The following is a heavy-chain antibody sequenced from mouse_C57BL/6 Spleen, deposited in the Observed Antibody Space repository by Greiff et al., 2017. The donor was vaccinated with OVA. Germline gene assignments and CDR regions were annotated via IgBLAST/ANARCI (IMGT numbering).Heavy chain of an antibody. V-gene: IGHV5-4*01. D-gene: IGHD4-1*01. CDR2: ISDGGSYT. J-gene: IGHJ2*01. Sequence: EVKLMESGGGLVKPGGSLKLSCAASGFTFSSYAMSWVRQTPEKRLEWVATISDGGSYTYYPDNVKGRFTISRDNAKNNLYLQLSHLKSEDTAVYYCAREWEYSLDYWGQGTTLTVSS. CDR1: GFTFSSYA. CDR3: AREWEYSLDY.